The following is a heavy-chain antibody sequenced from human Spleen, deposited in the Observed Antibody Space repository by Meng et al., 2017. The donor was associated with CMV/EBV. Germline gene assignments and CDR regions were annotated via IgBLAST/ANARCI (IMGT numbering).Heavy chain of an antibody. V-gene: IGHV3-23*01. CDR2: ISGST. CDR1: GFTFSNYA. CDR3: AKDYCTSDRCYMRGFDS. D-gene: IGHD2-2*02. J-gene: IGHJ4*02. Sequence: GGSLRLSCVASGFTFSNYAMTWVRQVPGKGLEWVSGISGSTYYADSVKGRFTIWRDNSKNTLFLQMNSLGAEDTALNYRAKDYCTSDRCYMRGFDSWGQGALVTVSS.